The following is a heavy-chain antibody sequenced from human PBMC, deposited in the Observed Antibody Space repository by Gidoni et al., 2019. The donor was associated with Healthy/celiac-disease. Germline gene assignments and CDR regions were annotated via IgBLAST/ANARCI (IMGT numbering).Heavy chain of an antibody. V-gene: IGHV3-7*01. CDR2: IKQDGSEK. Sequence: EVQLVESGGGLVQPGGSLRLSCAASGFTFSSYWMSWFRQAPGKGLEGVANIKQDGSEKYYVDSVKGRFTISRDNAKNSLYLQMNRLRAEDTAVYYCARVNWNDVGVGDYYYYYGMDVWGQGTTVTVSS. D-gene: IGHD1-20*01. J-gene: IGHJ6*02. CDR1: GFTFSSYW. CDR3: ARVNWNDVGVGDYYYYYGMDV.